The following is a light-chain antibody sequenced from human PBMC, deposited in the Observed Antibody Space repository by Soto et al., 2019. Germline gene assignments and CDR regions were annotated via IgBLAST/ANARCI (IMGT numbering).Light chain of an antibody. CDR3: SSYTSSDTLVV. V-gene: IGLV2-14*03. J-gene: IGLJ2*01. CDR2: DVS. CDR1: NSDVGSYNY. Sequence: QSVLTQPASVSGSPGQSITISCSGSNSDVGSYNYVSWYQRHPGKAPKLIIYDVSNRPSGVSDRFSGSKSGNTASLTISGLQAEDEADYYCSSYTSSDTLVVFGGGSKLTVL.